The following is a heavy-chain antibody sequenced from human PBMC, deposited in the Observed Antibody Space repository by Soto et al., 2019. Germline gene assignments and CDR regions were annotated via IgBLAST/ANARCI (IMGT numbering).Heavy chain of an antibody. D-gene: IGHD3-22*01. Sequence: SETLSLTCTVSGGSVSSGSYYWSWIRQPPGKGLEWIGYIYYSGSTNYNPSLKSRVTISVDTSKNQFSLKLSSVTAADTAVYYCARSSGYYYLGTFDIWGQGTMVTVSS. CDR2: IYYSGST. CDR3: ARSSGYYYLGTFDI. J-gene: IGHJ3*02. V-gene: IGHV4-61*01. CDR1: GGSVSSGSYY.